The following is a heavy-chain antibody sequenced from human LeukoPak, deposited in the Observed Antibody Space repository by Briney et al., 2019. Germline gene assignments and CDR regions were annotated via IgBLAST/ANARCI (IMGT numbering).Heavy chain of an antibody. CDR1: GFTFSSYS. V-gene: IGHV3-30*18. J-gene: IGHJ3*02. Sequence: PGGSLRLSCAASGFTFSSYSMNWVRQAPGKGLEWVAVISYDGSNKYYADSVKGRFTISRDNSKNTLYLQMNSLRAEDTAVYYCAKGDQLLLHAFDIWGQGTMVTVSS. CDR3: AKGDQLLLHAFDI. CDR2: ISYDGSNK. D-gene: IGHD2-2*01.